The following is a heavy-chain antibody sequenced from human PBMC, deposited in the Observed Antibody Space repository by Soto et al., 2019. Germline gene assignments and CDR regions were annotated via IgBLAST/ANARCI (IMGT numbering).Heavy chain of an antibody. D-gene: IGHD1-26*01. J-gene: IGHJ4*02. CDR3: AREGGGYRFDY. Sequence: QVQLQESGPGLVKPSETLSLTCTVSGVSTSSYYWGWIRQPPGKGLEWIGYIYASATIKYNPSHEGRATLSIDTSRNQFSLKLYSVTAADTAVYYCAREGGGYRFDYWGQGTLVAVSS. CDR1: GVSTSSYY. CDR2: IYASATI. V-gene: IGHV4-59*01.